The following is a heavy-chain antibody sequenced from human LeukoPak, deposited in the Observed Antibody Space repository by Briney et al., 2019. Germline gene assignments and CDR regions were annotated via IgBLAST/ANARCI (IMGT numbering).Heavy chain of an antibody. J-gene: IGHJ4*02. CDR1: GGSFSGYY. Sequence: SETLSLTRAVYGGSFSGYYWSWIRQPPGKGLEWIGEINHSGSTNYNPSLKSRVTISVDTSKNQFSLKLSSVTAADTAVYYCARGITLDGGNYRFDYWGQGTLVTVSS. D-gene: IGHD4/OR15-4a*01. CDR3: ARGITLDGGNYRFDY. V-gene: IGHV4-34*01. CDR2: INHSGST.